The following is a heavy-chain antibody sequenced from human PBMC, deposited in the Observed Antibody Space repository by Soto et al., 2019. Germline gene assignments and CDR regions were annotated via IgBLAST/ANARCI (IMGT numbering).Heavy chain of an antibody. CDR3: SKNYSFDS. V-gene: IGHV3-23*01. CDR1: GFTFSNYA. CDR2: INIVGGNT. Sequence: VQLLESGGDLVQPGGSLRLSCAASGFTFSNYAMSWVRQAPGKALEWVSSINIVGGNTNYADSVRGRFTMSRDDSKNTVFLQMNSLRAEDTAIYYCSKNYSFDSWGQGTLVTFSS. J-gene: IGHJ4*02.